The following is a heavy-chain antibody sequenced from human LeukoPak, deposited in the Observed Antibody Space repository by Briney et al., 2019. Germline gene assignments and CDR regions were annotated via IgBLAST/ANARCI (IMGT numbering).Heavy chain of an antibody. J-gene: IGHJ1*01. CDR3: AREIPKRYCGGDCYSRGAHFQH. V-gene: IGHV3-23*01. CDR2: ISGSGGST. CDR1: GFTFSSYA. Sequence: GGSLRLSCAASGFTFSSYAMSWVRQAPGKGLEWVSAISGSGGSTYYADSVKGRFTISRDNSKNTLYLQMNSLRDEDTAVYYCAREIPKRYCGGDCYSRGAHFQHWGQGTLVTVSS. D-gene: IGHD2-21*02.